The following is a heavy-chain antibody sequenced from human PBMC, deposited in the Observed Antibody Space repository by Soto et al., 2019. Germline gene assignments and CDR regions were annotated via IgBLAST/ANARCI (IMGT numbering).Heavy chain of an antibody. J-gene: IGHJ4*02. CDR3: ARRYSSGFDY. CDR1: GGSISSYY. Sequence: QVQLQESGPGLVKPSETLSLTCTGSGGSISSYYWSWIRQPPGKGLEWIGYIFYSGSTNYNPSLKSGVTISVDTSKNQFSLKLSSVTAADTAVYYCARRYSSGFDYWGQGTLVTVSS. V-gene: IGHV4-59*08. CDR2: IFYSGST. D-gene: IGHD6-19*01.